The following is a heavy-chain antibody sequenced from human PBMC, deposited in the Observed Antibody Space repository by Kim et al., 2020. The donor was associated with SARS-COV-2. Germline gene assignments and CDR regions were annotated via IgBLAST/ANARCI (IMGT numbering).Heavy chain of an antibody. D-gene: IGHD2-21*01. V-gene: IGHV3-23*01. Sequence: GGSLRLPCTTSGFTFTGYAMSWVRQAPGKGLEWVSSIDGSDGTTYYVDSVKGRFTISRDNSKNTLYLQMSTLRADDTAVYYCMKGGWGSIWDHWGQGTLVTVSS. CDR2: IDGSDGTT. J-gene: IGHJ4*02. CDR3: MKGGWGSIWDH. CDR1: GFTFTGYA.